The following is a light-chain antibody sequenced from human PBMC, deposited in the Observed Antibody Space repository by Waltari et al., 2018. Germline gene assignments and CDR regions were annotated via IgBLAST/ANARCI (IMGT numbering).Light chain of an antibody. Sequence: DIQMTKSPSTLSASVGDRVTITCRASPSISRWLAWYQQKPGKAPNLLIYKASSLESGVPSRFSGSGAGTQFTLTISSLQPDDFATYYCQQYSTSSWAFGQGTQVEIK. V-gene: IGKV1-5*03. CDR2: KAS. CDR1: PSISRW. J-gene: IGKJ1*01. CDR3: QQYSTSSWA.